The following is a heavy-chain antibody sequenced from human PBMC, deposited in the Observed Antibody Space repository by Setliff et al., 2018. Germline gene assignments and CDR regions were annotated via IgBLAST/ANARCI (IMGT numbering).Heavy chain of an antibody. CDR3: VRRMYSSSPGYYHYYMDV. D-gene: IGHD6-6*01. Sequence: ASVKVSCKASGYTFTSYGISWVRQAPGQGLEWMGWISTYNGDTDYAQKLQDGLTMTTDTSTSTVYMELRSLRSDDTAVYYCVRRMYSSSPGYYHYYMDVWG. CDR1: GYTFTSYG. V-gene: IGHV1-18*01. J-gene: IGHJ6*03. CDR2: ISTYNGDT.